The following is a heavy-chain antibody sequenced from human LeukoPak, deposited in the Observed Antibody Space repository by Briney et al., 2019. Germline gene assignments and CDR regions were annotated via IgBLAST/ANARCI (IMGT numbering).Heavy chain of an antibody. Sequence: GESLQISCKGSGYSFTTYCIGWVRQLPGKGLEWMGLIYPGDSDTRYSPSFQGQVTISADKSISTAYLQWSSLKASDTAMYYCARANLPEYYMDVWGKGTTVTFSS. CDR3: ARANLPEYYMDV. D-gene: IGHD2-2*01. J-gene: IGHJ6*03. V-gene: IGHV5-51*01. CDR1: GYSFTTYC. CDR2: IYPGDSDT.